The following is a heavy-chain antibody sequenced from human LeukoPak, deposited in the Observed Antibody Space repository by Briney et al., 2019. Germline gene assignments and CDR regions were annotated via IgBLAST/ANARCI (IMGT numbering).Heavy chain of an antibody. CDR1: GFTFSGYW. V-gene: IGHV3-7*03. CDR3: ARAMGAWTYFDY. CDR2: IKHDGSDK. J-gene: IGHJ4*02. Sequence: GGSLRLSCAASGFTFSGYWMTWVRQAPGQGLECVANIKHDGSDKYYVDSVKGRFTISRDNAENSLYLQMNSLRAEDTAVYYCARAMGAWTYFDYWGQGTLVTVSS. D-gene: IGHD3-10*01.